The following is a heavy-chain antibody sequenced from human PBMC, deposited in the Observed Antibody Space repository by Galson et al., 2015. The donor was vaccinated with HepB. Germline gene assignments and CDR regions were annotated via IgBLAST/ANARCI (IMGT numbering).Heavy chain of an antibody. CDR2: IYYSGST. CDR3: ARHGGSGWYGELYYFDY. V-gene: IGHV4-59*08. CDR1: GGSISSHY. J-gene: IGHJ4*02. D-gene: IGHD6-19*01. Sequence: ETLSLTCTVSGGSISSHYWSWIRQPPGKGLEWLGYIYYSGSTNYNPSLKSRVTISVDTSKNQFSLKLSSVTAADTAVYYCARHGGSGWYGELYYFDYWGQGTLVTVSS.